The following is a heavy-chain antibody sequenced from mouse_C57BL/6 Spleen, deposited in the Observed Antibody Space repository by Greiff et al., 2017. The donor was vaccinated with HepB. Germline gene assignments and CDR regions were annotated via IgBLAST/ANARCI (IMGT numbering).Heavy chain of an antibody. V-gene: IGHV5-17*01. CDR3: AKSSYLYAMDY. J-gene: IGHJ4*01. CDR2: ISSGSSTI. CDR1: GFTFSDYG. Sequence: DVMLVESGGGLVKPGGSLKLSCAASGFTFSDYGMHWVRQAPEKGLEWVAYISSGSSTIYYADTVKGRFTISRDNAKNTLFLQMTSLRSEDTAMYYCAKSSYLYAMDYWGQGTSVTVSS. D-gene: IGHD1-1*01.